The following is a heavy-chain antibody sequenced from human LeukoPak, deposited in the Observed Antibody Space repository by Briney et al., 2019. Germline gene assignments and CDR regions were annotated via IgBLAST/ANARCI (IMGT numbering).Heavy chain of an antibody. Sequence: SETLSLTCAVSGDSISSSNWWSWVRQPPGKGLEWIGEIYHSGSTNYNPSLKSRVTISVDTSKNQFSLKLSSVTAADTAVYYCARSLRYYYMDVWGKGTTVTVSS. CDR1: GDSISSSNW. V-gene: IGHV4-4*02. CDR3: ARSLRYYYMDV. CDR2: IYHSGST. J-gene: IGHJ6*03.